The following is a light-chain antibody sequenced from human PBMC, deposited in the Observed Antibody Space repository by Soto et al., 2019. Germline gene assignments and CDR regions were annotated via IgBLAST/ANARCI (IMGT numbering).Light chain of an antibody. CDR3: QQYGSSPFA. CDR1: QNVSSSY. CDR2: GAS. V-gene: IGKV3-20*01. Sequence: ESVLTQSPGTLSLSPGERATLSCRASQNVSSSYLAWYQQKPGQAPRLLIYGASSRATGSPDRFSGSGSGTAFTLTISRLEPEDFAVYYCQQYGSSPFAFGPGTKVYIK. J-gene: IGKJ3*01.